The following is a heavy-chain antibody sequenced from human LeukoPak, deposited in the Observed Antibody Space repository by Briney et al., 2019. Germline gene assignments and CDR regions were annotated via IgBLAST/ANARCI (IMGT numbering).Heavy chain of an antibody. CDR2: ISSGSSTV. D-gene: IGHD3-22*01. CDR3: ARGGGMIVVVNPPRYFDL. V-gene: IGHV3-48*04. Sequence: GGSLRLSCAASGFTFSSYTMNWVRQAPGKGLEWISNISSGSSTVYYADSVKGRFTISRDNAKNSLYLQMNSLRAEDTAVYYCARGGGMIVVVNPPRYFDLWGRGTLVTVSS. CDR1: GFTFSSYT. J-gene: IGHJ2*01.